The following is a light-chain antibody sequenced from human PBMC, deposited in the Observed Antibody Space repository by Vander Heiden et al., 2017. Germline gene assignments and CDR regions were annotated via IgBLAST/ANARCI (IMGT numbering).Light chain of an antibody. V-gene: IGKV1-6*01. CDR3: RLDASYPRT. CDR1: QGIRND. J-gene: IGKJ1*01. CDR2: GAS. Sequence: AVQMTQSPSSLSASVGDRVTITCRASQGIRNDLGWYQQKPGQAPKVLIYGASTLHSAVPSRFSGSGSGTDFVLTIIGLLPEDSATYFCRLDASYPRTFGQGTRVEMK.